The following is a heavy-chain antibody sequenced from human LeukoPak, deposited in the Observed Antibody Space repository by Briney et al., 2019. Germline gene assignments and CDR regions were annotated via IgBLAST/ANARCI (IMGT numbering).Heavy chain of an antibody. CDR1: GHTFTSYD. CDR3: ARGTPPSVGDGYNIDY. V-gene: IGHV1-8*01. CDR2: MNPNSGNT. Sequence: ASVKVSCKASGHTFTSYDINWVRQATGQGLEWMGWMNPNSGNTGYAQKFQGRVTMTRSTSISTAYMELSSLRSEDTAVYYCARGTPPSVGDGYNIDYWGQGTLVTVSS. D-gene: IGHD5-24*01. J-gene: IGHJ4*02.